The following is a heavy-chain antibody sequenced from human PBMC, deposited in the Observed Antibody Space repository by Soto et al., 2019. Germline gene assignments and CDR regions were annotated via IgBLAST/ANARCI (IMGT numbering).Heavy chain of an antibody. J-gene: IGHJ4*02. D-gene: IGHD3-9*01. CDR2: IYYTGNT. Sequence: PSATLSLTCTVSGGSIGTYYWSWIRQPPGKGLEWIGYIYYTGNTDYNSSLKSRVTISLDTPKNQFSLKLSSVTAADTAVYYCARHPGYYDILTGYTTYYFDYWGQGILVTVS. CDR3: ARHPGYYDILTGYTTYYFDY. CDR1: GGSIGTYY. V-gene: IGHV4-59*08.